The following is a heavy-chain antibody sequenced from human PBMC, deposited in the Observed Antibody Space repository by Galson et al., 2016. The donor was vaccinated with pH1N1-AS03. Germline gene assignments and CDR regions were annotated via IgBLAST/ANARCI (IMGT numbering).Heavy chain of an antibody. CDR3: ARIGTMSDFDS. Sequence: SLRLSCAASGFTFSYYSMNWVRQAPGKGLEWVSYISSRGDSIYYADSVKGRFSISRDNAKESLYLQMHSLRDEATGVYYCARIGTMSDFDSWGQGTLVTVSS. J-gene: IGHJ4*02. CDR1: GFTFSYYS. D-gene: IGHD3-10*01. CDR2: ISSRGDSI. V-gene: IGHV3-48*02.